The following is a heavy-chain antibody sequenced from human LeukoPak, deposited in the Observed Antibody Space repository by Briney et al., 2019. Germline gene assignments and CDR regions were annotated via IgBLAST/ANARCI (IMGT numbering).Heavy chain of an antibody. CDR3: AGGNQLDY. V-gene: IGHV3-7*05. Sequence: PGGSLRLSCAASGFTFSSSWMSWVRQAPGKGLEWVANINQDSTKTYYVDSVKGRFTISRDNAMNSLYLQMNSLRAEDTAVYYCAGGNQLDYWGQGTLVTVSS. D-gene: IGHD1-14*01. J-gene: IGHJ4*02. CDR1: GFTFSSSW. CDR2: INQDSTKT.